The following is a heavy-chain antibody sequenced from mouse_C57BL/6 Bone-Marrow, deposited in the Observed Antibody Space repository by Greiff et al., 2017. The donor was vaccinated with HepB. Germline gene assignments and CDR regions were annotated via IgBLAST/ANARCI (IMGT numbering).Heavy chain of an antibody. Sequence: EVHLVESGAELVKPGASVKLSCTASGFNIKDYYMHWVKQRTEQGLEWIGRIDPEDGETKYAPKFQGKATITADTSSNTAYLQLSSLTSEDTAVYYCATDYYGSSSYAMDYWGQGTSVTVSS. J-gene: IGHJ4*01. CDR1: GFNIKDYY. V-gene: IGHV14-2*01. D-gene: IGHD1-1*01. CDR2: IDPEDGET. CDR3: ATDYYGSSSYAMDY.